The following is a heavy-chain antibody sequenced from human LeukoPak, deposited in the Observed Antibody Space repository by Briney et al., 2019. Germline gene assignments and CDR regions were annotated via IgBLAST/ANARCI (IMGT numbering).Heavy chain of an antibody. CDR2: IKQDGSEK. D-gene: IGHD5-12*01. V-gene: IGHV3-7*01. J-gene: IGHJ4*02. CDR3: ARGWLGGLFDY. Sequence: TGGSLRLSCAASGFTLSSYWMSWVPQAPGKGLEWVANIKQDGSEKYYVDSVKGRFTISRDNAKNSLYLQMNSLRAEDTAVYYCARGWLGGLFDYWGQGTLVTVSS. CDR1: GFTLSSYW.